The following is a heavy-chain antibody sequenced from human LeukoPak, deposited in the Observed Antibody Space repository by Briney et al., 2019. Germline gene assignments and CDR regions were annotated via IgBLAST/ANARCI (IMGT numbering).Heavy chain of an antibody. Sequence: SETLSLTCTVSDGSIRNFYWNWFRQPPGKRLEWIGHTLCGGRTDYNPSLESRVTISIDTSKSQFSLKLRSVTATDTAVYYCARWGHFDSSGYFVVDYWGQGALVTVSS. J-gene: IGHJ4*02. D-gene: IGHD3-22*01. CDR2: TLCGGRT. CDR3: ARWGHFDSSGYFVVDY. CDR1: DGSIRNFY. V-gene: IGHV4-59*01.